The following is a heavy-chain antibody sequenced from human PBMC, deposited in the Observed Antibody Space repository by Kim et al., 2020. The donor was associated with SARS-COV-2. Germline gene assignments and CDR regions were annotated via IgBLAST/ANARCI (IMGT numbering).Heavy chain of an antibody. J-gene: IGHJ6*02. CDR2: YI. Sequence: YIYYADSVKGRFTISRDNAKNSLYLQMNSLRAEDTAVYYCARGGHGMDVWGQGTTVTVSS. CDR3: ARGGHGMDV. V-gene: IGHV3-21*01.